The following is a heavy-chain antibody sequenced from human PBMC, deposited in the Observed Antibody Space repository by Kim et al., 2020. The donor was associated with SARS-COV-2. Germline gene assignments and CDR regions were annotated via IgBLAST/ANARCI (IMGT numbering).Heavy chain of an antibody. D-gene: IGHD2-15*01. Sequence: SETLSLTCTVSGGSISSYYWSWIRQPPGKGLEWIGYIYYSGSTNYNPSLKSRVTISVDTSKNQFSLKLSSVTAADTAVYYCARGPQPWWLRSNYYYGMDVWGQGTTVTVSS. CDR1: GGSISSYY. J-gene: IGHJ6*02. CDR3: ARGPQPWWLRSNYYYGMDV. CDR2: IYYSGST. V-gene: IGHV4-59*13.